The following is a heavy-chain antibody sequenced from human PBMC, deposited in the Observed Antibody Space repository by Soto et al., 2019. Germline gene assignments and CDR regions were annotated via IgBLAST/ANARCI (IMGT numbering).Heavy chain of an antibody. CDR3: ARAPRGNYGYPSYFDY. CDR1: GGSITNYY. Sequence: PSETLSLTCTVSGGSITNYYWDWVRQPPGKGLEWIGYIYYSGSTNYNPSLKSRVTISVDTSKNQFSLKLSSVTAADTAVYYCARAPRGNYGYPSYFDYWGQGTLVTVSS. CDR2: IYYSGST. D-gene: IGHD3-10*01. V-gene: IGHV4-59*01. J-gene: IGHJ4*02.